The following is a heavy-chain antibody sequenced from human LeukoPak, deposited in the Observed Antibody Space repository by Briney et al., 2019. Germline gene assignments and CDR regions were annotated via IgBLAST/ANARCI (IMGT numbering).Heavy chain of an antibody. D-gene: IGHD1-26*01. Sequence: PSETLSLTCAVSGGSISSDYWSWIRQPTGKGLEWIGYIYYSGSTNYNPSLKSRVTISIDTSKSQFSLKLSSVTAADTAVYYCARQTSGTYYSLDSWGQGTLVTVSS. CDR1: GGSISSDY. CDR3: ARQTSGTYYSLDS. J-gene: IGHJ4*02. V-gene: IGHV4-59*08. CDR2: IYYSGST.